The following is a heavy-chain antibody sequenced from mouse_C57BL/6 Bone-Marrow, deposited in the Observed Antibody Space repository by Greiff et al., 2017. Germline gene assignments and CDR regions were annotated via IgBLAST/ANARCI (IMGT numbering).Heavy chain of an antibody. D-gene: IGHD1-1*01. CDR1: GFTFSSYG. CDR2: ISSGGSYT. J-gene: IGHJ1*03. CDR3: ARPRYGSSYERYFDV. Sequence: EVQGVESGGDLVKPGGSLKLSCAASGFTFSSYGMSWVRQTPDKRLEWVATISSGGSYTYYPDSVKGRFTISRDNAKNTLYLQMSSLKSEDTAMYDCARPRYGSSYERYFDVWGTGTTVTVSS. V-gene: IGHV5-6*01.